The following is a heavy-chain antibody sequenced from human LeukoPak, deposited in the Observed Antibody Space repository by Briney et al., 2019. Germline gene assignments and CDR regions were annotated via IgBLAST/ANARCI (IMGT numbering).Heavy chain of an antibody. CDR3: ARGPITIFGVVKYYYYYGMDV. V-gene: IGHV1-2*02. CDR1: RYTFTGYY. D-gene: IGHD3-3*01. Sequence: GASVKVSCKASRYTFTGYYMHWVRQAPGQGLEWMGWINPNTGGTNYAQKFQGRVTMTRDTSISTDYMELSRLRSDDTAVYYCARGPITIFGVVKYYYYYGMDVWGQGTTVTVSS. J-gene: IGHJ6*02. CDR2: INPNTGGT.